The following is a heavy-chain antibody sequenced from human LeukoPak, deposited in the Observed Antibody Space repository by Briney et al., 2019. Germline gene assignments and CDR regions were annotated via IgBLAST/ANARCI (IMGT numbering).Heavy chain of an antibody. CDR2: IYTSGST. V-gene: IGHV4-61*02. D-gene: IGHD3-16*01. CDR3: ARVWDYYYYMDV. Sequence: PSETLSLTCTVSGGSISSGSYYWRWIRQPAGKGLEWIGRIYTSGSTNYNPSLKSRVTISVDTSKNQFSLKLSSVTAADTAVYYCARVWDYYYYMDVWGKGTTVTVSS. J-gene: IGHJ6*03. CDR1: GGSISSGSYY.